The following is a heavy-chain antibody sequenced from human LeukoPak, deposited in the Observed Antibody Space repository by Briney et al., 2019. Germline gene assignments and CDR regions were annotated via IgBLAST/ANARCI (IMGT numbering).Heavy chain of an antibody. V-gene: IGHV3-7*01. CDR2: IKQDGSEQ. J-gene: IGHJ4*02. CDR1: GLTMSSQW. D-gene: IGHD6-19*01. Sequence: PGGSLRLSCVASGLTMSSQWMNWVRQAPGKGLEWVANIKQDGSEQYYVDSVKGRFTISRDNAKNSLYLQMDSLRDEDTAVYYCAGGPGWVHDYWGQGTLVSVSS. CDR3: AGGPGWVHDY.